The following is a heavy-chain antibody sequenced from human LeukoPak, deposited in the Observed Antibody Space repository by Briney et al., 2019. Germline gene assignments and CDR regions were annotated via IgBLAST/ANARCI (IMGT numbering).Heavy chain of an antibody. J-gene: IGHJ4*02. CDR3: ARGGIPYSGGWYDY. CDR1: GFTFSSYG. D-gene: IGHD6-19*01. Sequence: GGSLRLSCAASGFTFSSYGMHWVRQAPGKGLEWVAVIWYDGSNKYYADSVKGRFTISRDNSKNTLYLQMNSLRAEDTAVYYCARGGIPYSGGWYDYWGQGTLVTVSS. V-gene: IGHV3-33*01. CDR2: IWYDGSNK.